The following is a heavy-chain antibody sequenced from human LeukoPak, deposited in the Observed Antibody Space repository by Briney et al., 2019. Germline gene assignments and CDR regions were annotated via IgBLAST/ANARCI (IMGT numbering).Heavy chain of an antibody. V-gene: IGHV3-30*02. Sequence: GGSLRLSRAASGFSFSGYAMHWVRQAPGKGLEWVAFTRYDGSNKYYADSVKGRFTISRDNSKNTLYLQMSSLRAEDTAVYYCAKALGSGGSGYYMDVWGKGTTVTISS. J-gene: IGHJ6*03. D-gene: IGHD3-10*01. CDR1: GFSFSGYA. CDR3: AKALGSGGSGYYMDV. CDR2: TRYDGSNK.